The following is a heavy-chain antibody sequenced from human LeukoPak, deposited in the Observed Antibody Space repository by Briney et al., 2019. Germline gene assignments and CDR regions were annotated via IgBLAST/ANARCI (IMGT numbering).Heavy chain of an antibody. Sequence: GGSLRLSCADSGFTFTFYGMHWVRQAPGEGLEWLAVISDDGSKKSYADSVKGRFTVSRDNSKNTVYLEMNSLRIEDSAVYYCGRDDGGDYVGPDHWGQGTLVTVSS. J-gene: IGHJ4*02. V-gene: IGHV3-30*03. D-gene: IGHD4-17*01. CDR2: ISDDGSKK. CDR1: GFTFTFYG. CDR3: GRDDGGDYVGPDH.